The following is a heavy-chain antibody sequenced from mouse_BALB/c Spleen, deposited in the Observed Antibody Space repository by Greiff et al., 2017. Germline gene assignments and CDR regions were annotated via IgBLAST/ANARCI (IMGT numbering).Heavy chain of an antibody. D-gene: IGHD2-2*01. Sequence: EVQRVESGPELVKPGASVKISCKASGYSFTGYFMNWVMQSHGKSLEWIGRINPYNGDTFYNQKFKGKATLTVDKSSSTAHMELRSLASEDSAVYYCARRGDGYDEGFAYWGQGTLVTVSA. V-gene: IGHV1-20*02. CDR1: GYSFTGYF. CDR2: INPYNGDT. CDR3: ARRGDGYDEGFAY. J-gene: IGHJ3*01.